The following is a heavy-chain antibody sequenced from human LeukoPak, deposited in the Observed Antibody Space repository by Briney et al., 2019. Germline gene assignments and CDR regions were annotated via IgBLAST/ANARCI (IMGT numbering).Heavy chain of an antibody. D-gene: IGHD6-13*01. CDR3: ARGGYNISWYWFDP. CDR2: INPDSGGI. J-gene: IGHJ5*02. CDR1: GYTFTGYY. V-gene: IGHV1-2*02. Sequence: ASVKVSCKASGYTFTGYYMYWVRQAPGQGLEWMGWINPDSGGINYAQKFQGRVTMTRDTSISTAYMELSRLTSDDTAVYYCARGGYNISWYWFDPWGQGTLVTVSS.